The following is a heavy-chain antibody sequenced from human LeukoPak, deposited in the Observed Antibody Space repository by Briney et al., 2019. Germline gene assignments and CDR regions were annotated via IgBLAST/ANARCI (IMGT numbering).Heavy chain of an antibody. CDR3: TTDTFGARDS. J-gene: IGHJ4*02. V-gene: IGHV3-74*01. D-gene: IGHD3-10*01. Sequence: PGGSLRLSCAASGYTFSRYWMHWVRQGPGKGLVWVSRINEDGSSTSYAESVRGRFTISRDNAKNTLYLQMNSLRAEDAAVYYCTTDTFGARDSWDQGTLVTVSS. CDR1: GYTFSRYW. CDR2: INEDGSST.